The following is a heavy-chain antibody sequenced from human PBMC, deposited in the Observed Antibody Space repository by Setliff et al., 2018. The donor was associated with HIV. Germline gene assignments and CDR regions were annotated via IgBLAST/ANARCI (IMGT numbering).Heavy chain of an antibody. Sequence: SETLSLTCTVSGASFSNSNYYWGWVRQSPGKGLEWIGSVHSSGTAYYKPSLKSRVVISVDASRSQLSLKLRSVTAADTAVYYCARHKTNYDFYAFDIWGRGTMVTVSS. CDR1: GASFSNSNYY. V-gene: IGHV4-39*01. D-gene: IGHD3-3*01. CDR3: ARHKTNYDFYAFDI. CDR2: VHSSGTA. J-gene: IGHJ3*02.